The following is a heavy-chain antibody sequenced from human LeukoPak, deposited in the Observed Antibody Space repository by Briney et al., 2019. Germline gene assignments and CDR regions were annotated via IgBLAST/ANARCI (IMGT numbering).Heavy chain of an antibody. CDR3: ARAHPGYSYGPPFIDY. V-gene: IGHV7-4-1*02. D-gene: IGHD5-18*01. Sequence: ASVKVSCKASGYTFTSYTMNWARQAPGQGLEWIGWINTNTGNPTYAQGFTGRFVFSLDTSVSTAYLQISSLKAEDTAIYYCARAHPGYSYGPPFIDYWGQGTLVTVSS. CDR2: INTNTGNP. CDR1: GYTFTSYT. J-gene: IGHJ4*02.